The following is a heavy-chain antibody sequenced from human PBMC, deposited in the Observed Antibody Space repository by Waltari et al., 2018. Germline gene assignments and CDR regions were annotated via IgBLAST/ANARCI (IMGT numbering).Heavy chain of an antibody. D-gene: IGHD3-22*01. V-gene: IGHV1-2*02. CDR2: INPNSGGT. J-gene: IGHJ3*02. Sequence: QVQLVQSGAEVKKPGASVKVSCKASGYTFNGYYMHWVRQAPGQGLEWMGWINPNSGGTNYAQKFQGRVTMTRDTSISTAYMELSRLRSDDTAVYYCARDLTMIVVLYGAFDIWGQGTMVTVSS. CDR3: ARDLTMIVVLYGAFDI. CDR1: GYTFNGYY.